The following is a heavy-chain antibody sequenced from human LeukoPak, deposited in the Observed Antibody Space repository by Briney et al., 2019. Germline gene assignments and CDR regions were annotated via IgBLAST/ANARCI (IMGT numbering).Heavy chain of an antibody. CDR3: ATYYDILTGGGRAFDY. CDR2: ISSSGSTI. V-gene: IGHV3-11*01. CDR1: GFTFSDYY. J-gene: IGHJ4*02. Sequence: GGSLRLSCAASGFTFSDYYMSWIRQAPGKGLEWVSYISSSGSTIYYADSVKGRFTISRDNAKYSLYLQMNSLRAEDTAVYYCATYYDILTGGGRAFDYWGQGTLVTVSS. D-gene: IGHD3-9*01.